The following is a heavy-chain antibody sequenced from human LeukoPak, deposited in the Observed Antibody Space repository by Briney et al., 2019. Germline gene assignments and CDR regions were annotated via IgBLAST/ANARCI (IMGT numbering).Heavy chain of an antibody. CDR2: IYSGGST. Sequence: PGGSLRLSCAASGFTLSSNYMSWVRQTPGKGLEWVSVIYSGGSTYYADSVKGRFTISRDNSKNTLYLQMNSLRAEDTAVYYCARDCTSCHSSDAFDIWGQGTMVTVSS. CDR1: GFTLSSNY. D-gene: IGHD2-2*01. V-gene: IGHV3-53*01. J-gene: IGHJ3*02. CDR3: ARDCTSCHSSDAFDI.